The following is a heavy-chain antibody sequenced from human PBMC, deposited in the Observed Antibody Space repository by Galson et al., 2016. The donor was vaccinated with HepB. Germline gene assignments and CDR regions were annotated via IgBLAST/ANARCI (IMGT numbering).Heavy chain of an antibody. D-gene: IGHD3-22*01. CDR2: ISGSGDNT. CDR3: AKNRGTFITTIDS. J-gene: IGHJ4*02. Sequence: SLRLSCAAPGFTFGSYGVTWVRQAPGKGLEWVSSISGSGDNTYYADSVKGRFTISRDNSKSTLYLQLSNLRAEDTALYYCAKNRGTFITTIDSWGQGTPVTVSS. V-gene: IGHV3-23*01. CDR1: GFTFGSYG.